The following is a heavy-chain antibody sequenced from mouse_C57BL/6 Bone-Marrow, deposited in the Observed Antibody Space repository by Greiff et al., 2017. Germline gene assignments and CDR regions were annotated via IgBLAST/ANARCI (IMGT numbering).Heavy chain of an antibody. CDR3: ARYDDDCYWFSY. D-gene: IGHD2-3*01. CDR1: GYTFTSYG. V-gene: IGHV1-81*01. Sequence: QVQLQQSGAELARPGASVKLSCKASGYTFTSYGISWVKQRTGQGLEWIGEIYPRSGNTYYNEKFKGKATLTADKSSSSAYMELRSLTAEDSAFYFCARYDDDCYWFSYWGQGTLVTVSA. CDR2: IYPRSGNT. J-gene: IGHJ3*01.